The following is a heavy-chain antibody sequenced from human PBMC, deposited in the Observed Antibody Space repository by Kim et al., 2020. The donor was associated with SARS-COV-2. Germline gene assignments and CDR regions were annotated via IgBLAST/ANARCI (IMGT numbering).Heavy chain of an antibody. Sequence: GGSLRLSCAASGFTFSSYSMNWVRQAPGKGLEWVSYISSSSSTIYYADSVKGRFTISRDNAKNSLYLQMNSLRDEDTAVYYCASGSLLWFGELSFGFDPWGQGTLVTLSS. V-gene: IGHV3-48*02. J-gene: IGHJ5*02. CDR2: ISSSSSTI. CDR3: ASGSLLWFGELSFGFDP. CDR1: GFTFSSYS. D-gene: IGHD3-10*01.